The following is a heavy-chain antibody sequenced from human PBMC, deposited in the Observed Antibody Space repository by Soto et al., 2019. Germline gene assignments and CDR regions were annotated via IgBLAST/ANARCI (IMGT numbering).Heavy chain of an antibody. Sequence: GGSLRLSCEASGFTFTNYWMHWVRQVPGKGLVWVSHIKDDGSTTSYAASVKGRFTISRDNAKNTLYLQMTSLRAEDTAVYFCARSDWLDTWGQGTLVTVSS. CDR1: GFTFTNYW. V-gene: IGHV3-74*01. J-gene: IGHJ5*02. CDR3: ARSDWLDT. CDR2: IKDDGSTT.